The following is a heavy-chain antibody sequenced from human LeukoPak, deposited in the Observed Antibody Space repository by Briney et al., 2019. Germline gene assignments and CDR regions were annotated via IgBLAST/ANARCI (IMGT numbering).Heavy chain of an antibody. CDR3: AKDRPKGGYSGYDLDY. J-gene: IGHJ4*02. CDR1: GFTFSSYG. V-gene: IGHV3-23*01. D-gene: IGHD5-12*01. CDR2: ISGSGGST. Sequence: PGGSLRLSCAASGFTFSSYGMSWVRQAPGKRLEWVSTISGSGGSTYYADSVKGRFTISRDNSKNTLYLQMNSLRAEDTAVYYCAKDRPKGGYSGYDLDYWGQGTLVTVSS.